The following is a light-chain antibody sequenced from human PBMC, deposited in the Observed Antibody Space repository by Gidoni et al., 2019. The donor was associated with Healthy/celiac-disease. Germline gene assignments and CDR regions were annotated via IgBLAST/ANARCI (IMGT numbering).Light chain of an antibody. V-gene: IGLV2-23*02. J-gene: IGLJ2*01. CDR2: EVS. CDR1: SSDVGSYNL. CDR3: YSYAGSSTVV. Sequence: QSALTQPASVSGSPGQSITISCTGTSSDVGSYNLLSWYQQHPGKAPKLMIYEVSKRPSGVSNRFSGSKSGNTASLTISGLQAEDEADYYCYSYAGSSTVVFGGGTKLTVL.